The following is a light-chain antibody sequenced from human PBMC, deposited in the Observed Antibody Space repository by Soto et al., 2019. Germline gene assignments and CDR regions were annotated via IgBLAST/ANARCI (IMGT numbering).Light chain of an antibody. Sequence: PGERATLSCRASQSVSSSYLAWYRQKPGQAPSLLIYGASSRATGIPDRVSGSGSGTDFTLTISRLEPEDFAVYYCQQYGSSPCTFGQGTKLEVK. V-gene: IGKV3-20*01. CDR1: QSVSSSY. CDR3: QQYGSSPCT. CDR2: GAS. J-gene: IGKJ2*02.